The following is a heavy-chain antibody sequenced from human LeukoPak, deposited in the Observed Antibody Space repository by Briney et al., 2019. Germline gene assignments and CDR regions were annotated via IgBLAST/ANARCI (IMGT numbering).Heavy chain of an antibody. V-gene: IGHV4-59*01. CDR2: IYYSGST. CDR3: ARVVSTYTYYYDSSGYLPPYFQH. D-gene: IGHD3-22*01. CDR1: GGSISSYY. J-gene: IGHJ1*01. Sequence: SETLSLTCTVSGGSISSYYWSWIRQPPGKGLEWIGYIYYSGSTNYNPSLKSRVTISVDTSKNQFSPKLSSVTAADTAVYYCARVVSTYTYYYDSSGYLPPYFQHWGQGTLVTVSS.